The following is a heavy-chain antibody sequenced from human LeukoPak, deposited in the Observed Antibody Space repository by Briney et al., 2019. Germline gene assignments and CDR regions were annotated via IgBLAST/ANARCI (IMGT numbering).Heavy chain of an antibody. J-gene: IGHJ4*02. V-gene: IGHV3-23*01. D-gene: IGHD6-19*01. CDR2: ISKSGDNS. Sequence: SGGSLRLSCAASGFTFSNFAISWVRQAPGKGLEWVSAISKSGDNSYYADSVKGRFTISRDNSKNTIYLQMNSLRVEDTAVYYCAKDSSGWYVCPDYWGQGTLVTVSS. CDR1: GFTFSNFA. CDR3: AKDSSGWYVCPDY.